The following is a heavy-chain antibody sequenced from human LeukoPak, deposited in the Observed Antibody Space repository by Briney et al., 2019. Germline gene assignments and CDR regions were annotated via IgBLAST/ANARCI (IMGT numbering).Heavy chain of an antibody. J-gene: IGHJ4*02. V-gene: IGHV3-74*01. D-gene: IGHD1-26*01. Sequence: GGSLRLSCAASGFTFSSSWMHWVRQAPGKGLGWVSRINSDGSSTSYADSVKGRFTISRDNAKNTLYLQMNSLRAEDTAVYYCTRGVGATQEPFDYWGQGTLVTVSS. CDR3: TRGVGATQEPFDY. CDR2: INSDGSST. CDR1: GFTFSSSW.